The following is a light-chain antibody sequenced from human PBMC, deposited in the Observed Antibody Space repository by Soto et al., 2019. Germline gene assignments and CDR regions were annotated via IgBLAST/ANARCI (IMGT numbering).Light chain of an antibody. CDR1: SSDIGGYNY. Sequence: ASVSGSPGQSITISCTGTSSDIGGYNYVSWYQQHPGKVPKLMIFEVSNRPSGVSYRFSGSKSGNTASLTISGLQAEDEADYYCSSYTGSSTLYVFGTGTKVTVL. CDR2: EVS. CDR3: SSYTGSSTLYV. V-gene: IGLV2-14*01. J-gene: IGLJ1*01.